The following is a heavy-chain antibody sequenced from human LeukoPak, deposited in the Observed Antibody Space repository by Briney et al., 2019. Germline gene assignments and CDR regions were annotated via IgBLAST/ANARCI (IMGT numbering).Heavy chain of an antibody. J-gene: IGHJ4*02. CDR2: IKRHIDGLTT. CDR3: TADFESSLSTTLDC. D-gene: IGHD3-9*01. Sequence: KPGGSLRLSCAASGFSLSNAWMDWVRQAPGKGLEWVAHIKRHIDGLTTDYAAPVQGRFTISRDDSKNTLYLQMNSLKTEDTAVYYCTADFESSLSTTLDCWGQGTLVTVSS. V-gene: IGHV3-15*01. CDR1: GFSLSNAW.